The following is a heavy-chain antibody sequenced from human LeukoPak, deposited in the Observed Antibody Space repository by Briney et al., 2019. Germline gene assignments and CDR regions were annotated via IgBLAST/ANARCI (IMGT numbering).Heavy chain of an antibody. CDR3: ARHGRQLWFGAMPLMGWFDP. V-gene: IGHV4-59*08. CDR1: GDSISSHY. CDR2: MFYTGNT. D-gene: IGHD3-10*01. J-gene: IGHJ5*02. Sequence: PSETLSLTCTVSGDSISSHYWSWIRQPPGKGLEWIGYMFYTGNTNYNPSLKSRVTISLDTSKNQVSLRLSSVTAADTAVYYCARHGRQLWFGAMPLMGWFDPWGQGALVTVSS.